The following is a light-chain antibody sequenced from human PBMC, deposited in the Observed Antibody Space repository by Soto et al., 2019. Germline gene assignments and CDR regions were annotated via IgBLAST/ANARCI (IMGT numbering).Light chain of an antibody. V-gene: IGLV2-14*01. J-gene: IGLJ2*01. CDR1: SSDVGGYNY. CDR2: DVS. Sequence: QSALTQPASVSGSPGQSITISCTGTSSDVGGYNYVSWYQQHPGKAPKLMIYDVSNRPSGVSNRFSGSKSGNTASLTISGLQAEDEAYYYCSSSTSSSSPVVFGGGTKLTVL. CDR3: SSSTSSSSPVV.